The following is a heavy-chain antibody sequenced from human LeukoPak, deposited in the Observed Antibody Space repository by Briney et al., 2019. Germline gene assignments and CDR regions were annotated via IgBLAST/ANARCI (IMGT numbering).Heavy chain of an antibody. Sequence: ASVKVSCKASGYTFTGYYMHWVRQAPGQGLEWMGRVISHSGGTNYAPRFQGRVTMTRDTSTSTAYMELSRLKSDDTAVYYCARGYNYGHDYWGQGTLVTVSS. V-gene: IGHV1-2*06. D-gene: IGHD5-18*01. CDR3: ARGYNYGHDY. CDR1: GYTFTGYY. CDR2: VISHSGGT. J-gene: IGHJ4*02.